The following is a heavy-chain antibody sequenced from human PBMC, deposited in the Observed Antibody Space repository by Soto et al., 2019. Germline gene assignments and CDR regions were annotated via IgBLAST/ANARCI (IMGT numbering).Heavy chain of an antibody. CDR3: AREGMTTVTTNGLDV. CDR1: GGSISSGGYY. V-gene: IGHV4-31*03. D-gene: IGHD4-4*01. Sequence: QVQLQESGPGLVKPSQTLSLTCTVSGGSISSGGYYWSWIRQHPGKGLEWIGYIYYSGSTYYNPSITSRVTISVDTAKNQFSLQLSSVTSTDTAVYYCAREGMTTVTTNGLDVWGQGTTVTVSS. J-gene: IGHJ6*02. CDR2: IYYSGST.